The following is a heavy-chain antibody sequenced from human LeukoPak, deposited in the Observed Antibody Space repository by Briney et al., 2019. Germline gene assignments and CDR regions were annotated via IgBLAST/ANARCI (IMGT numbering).Heavy chain of an antibody. J-gene: IGHJ3*02. CDR1: GYTFTGYY. Sequence: ASVKVSCKASGYTFTGYYMHWVRRAPGQGLEWMGWSNPNSGGTNYAQKFQGRVTMTRDTSISTAYMELSRLRSDDTAVYYCARAEAVANNAFDIWGQGTMVTVSS. D-gene: IGHD6-19*01. CDR3: ARAEAVANNAFDI. CDR2: SNPNSGGT. V-gene: IGHV1-2*02.